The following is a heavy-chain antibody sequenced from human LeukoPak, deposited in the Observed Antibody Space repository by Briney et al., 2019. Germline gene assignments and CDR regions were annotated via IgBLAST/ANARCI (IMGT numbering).Heavy chain of an antibody. CDR1: GGSISSSSYY. CDR3: ARHDFYSNYPHNWFDP. CDR2: IYYSGST. Sequence: PSETLSLTCTVSGGSISSSSYYWGWIRQPPGKGLEWIGSIYYSGSTYYKPSLKSRVTISVDTSKNQFSLKLSSVTAADTAVYYCARHDFYSNYPHNWFDPWGQGTLVTVSS. V-gene: IGHV4-39*01. J-gene: IGHJ5*02. D-gene: IGHD4-11*01.